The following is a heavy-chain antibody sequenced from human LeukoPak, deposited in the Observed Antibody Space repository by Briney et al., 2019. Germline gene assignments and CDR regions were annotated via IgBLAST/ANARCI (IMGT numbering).Heavy chain of an antibody. CDR2: IKQDESEK. CDR1: GFTFNNYW. D-gene: IGHD3-22*01. V-gene: IGHV3-7*01. Sequence: PGGSLRLSCEASGFTFNNYWMSWFRQAPGKGLEWVANIKQDESEKNYVDSVKGRFTISRDNVKNSLYLQMNSLRAEDTAVYYCARDPYYYDSSGPNWFDPWGQGTLVTVSS. J-gene: IGHJ5*02. CDR3: ARDPYYYDSSGPNWFDP.